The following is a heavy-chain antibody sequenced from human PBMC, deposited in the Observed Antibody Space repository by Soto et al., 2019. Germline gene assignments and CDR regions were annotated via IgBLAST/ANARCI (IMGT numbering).Heavy chain of an antibody. CDR2: ISGSGDSI. CDR1: GFSFNNYA. V-gene: IGHV3-23*01. CDR3: AKEGQFTSGYYFDY. J-gene: IGHJ4*02. D-gene: IGHD6-19*01. Sequence: GGSLRLSCVASGFSFNNYAMSWVRQAPGKGLEWVSAISGSGDSIHSADSVRGRFTISRDNSKNTLYLQMNSLRADDTAAYYCAKEGQFTSGYYFDYWGQGTLVTVSS.